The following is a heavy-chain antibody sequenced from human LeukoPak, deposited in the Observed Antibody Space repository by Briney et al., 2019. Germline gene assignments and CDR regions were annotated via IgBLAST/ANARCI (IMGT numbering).Heavy chain of an antibody. CDR3: ARSPAGANYYLDV. Sequence: GGSLRLSCEASGFTFSSYSMNWVRQAPGKGLEWVSSISSSSSYIYYADSVKGRFTISRDNAKNSLSLQMNSLRAEDTAVYYCARSPAGANYYLDVWGKGTTVTISS. CDR2: ISSSSSYI. J-gene: IGHJ6*03. D-gene: IGHD1-14*01. CDR1: GFTFSSYS. V-gene: IGHV3-21*01.